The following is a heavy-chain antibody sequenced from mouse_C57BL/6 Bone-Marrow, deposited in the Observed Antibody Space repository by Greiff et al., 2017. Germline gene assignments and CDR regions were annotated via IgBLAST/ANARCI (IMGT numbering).Heavy chain of an antibody. CDR1: GYTFTSYW. J-gene: IGHJ4*01. CDR3: TRYNYSNWNYAMDY. V-gene: IGHV1-5*01. CDR2: IYPGNSDT. Sequence: SGTVLARPGASVKMSCKTSGYTFTSYWMHWVKQRPGQGLEWIGAIYPGNSDTSYNQKFKGKAKLTAVTSASTAYMELSSLTNEDSAVYYCTRYNYSNWNYAMDYWGQGTSVTVSS. D-gene: IGHD2-5*01.